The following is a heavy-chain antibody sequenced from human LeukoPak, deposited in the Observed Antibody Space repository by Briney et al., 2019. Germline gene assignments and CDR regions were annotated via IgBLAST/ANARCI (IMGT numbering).Heavy chain of an antibody. V-gene: IGHV3-30*02. CDR2: IRYDGSNK. CDR1: GFTFSSYG. CDR3: AKDVLRFLEWLFAFDY. J-gene: IGHJ4*02. Sequence: PGGSLRLSCAASGFTFSSYGMHWVRQAPGKWLEWVAFIRYDGSNKYYADSVKGRFTISRDNSKNTLYLQMNSLRAEDTAVYYCAKDVLRFLEWLFAFDYWGQGTLVTVSS. D-gene: IGHD3-3*01.